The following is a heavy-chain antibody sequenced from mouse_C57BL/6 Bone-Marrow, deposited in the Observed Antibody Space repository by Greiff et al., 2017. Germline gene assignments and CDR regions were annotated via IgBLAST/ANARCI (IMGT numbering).Heavy chain of an antibody. V-gene: IGHV1-52*01. CDR3: ARGYYGSSSWFAY. J-gene: IGHJ3*01. Sequence: QVQLQQPGAELVRPGSSVKLSCKASGYTFTSYWMHWVKQRPIQGLEWIGNIDPSDSETHYNQKFKDKATLTVDKSSSTAYMQLSSLTSEDSAVYYCARGYYGSSSWFAYRGQGTLVTVSA. D-gene: IGHD1-1*01. CDR1: GYTFTSYW. CDR2: IDPSDSET.